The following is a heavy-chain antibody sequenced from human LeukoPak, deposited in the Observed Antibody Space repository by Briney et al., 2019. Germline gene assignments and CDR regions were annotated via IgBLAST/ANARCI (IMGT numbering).Heavy chain of an antibody. CDR2: ISGSGGST. D-gene: IGHD3-10*01. Sequence: GESLSLSCAASGFNFRSYYMSWVRQTPEKGLEWVTSISGSGGSTYYADSVTGRITISSDNNNNTLYLQMTSLRADDAAVYYCSKDSVGLPWFEDYGIDVWGQGTTVTVSS. CDR1: GFNFRSYY. CDR3: SKDSVGLPWFEDYGIDV. V-gene: IGHV3-23*01. J-gene: IGHJ6*02.